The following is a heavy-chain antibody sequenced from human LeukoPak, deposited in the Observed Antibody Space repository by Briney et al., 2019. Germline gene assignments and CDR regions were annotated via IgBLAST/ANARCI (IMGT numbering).Heavy chain of an antibody. D-gene: IGHD3-3*01. J-gene: IGHJ4*02. CDR1: GYTFTSYD. V-gene: IGHV1-8*03. CDR3: ARSQTYDFWSGYYGNFDY. Sequence: ASVKVSCKASGYTFTSYDINWVRQATGQGLEWMGWMNPNSGNTGYAQKFQGRVTITRNTSISTAYMELSSLRSEDTAVYYCARSQTYDFWSGYYGNFDYWGQGTLVTVSS. CDR2: MNPNSGNT.